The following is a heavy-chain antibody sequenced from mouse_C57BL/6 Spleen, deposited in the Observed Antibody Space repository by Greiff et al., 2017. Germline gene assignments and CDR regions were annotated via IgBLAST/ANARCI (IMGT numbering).Heavy chain of an antibody. Sequence: QVQLQQSGAELARPGASVKLSCKASGYTFTSYGLSWVKQRPGQGLEWIGEIYPRSGNTYYNEKFKSKATLTADTSSSTAYMELRSLTSEDSAVYFCARTGAINTVVATDAMDYWGQGTSVTVSS. V-gene: IGHV1-81*01. J-gene: IGHJ4*01. D-gene: IGHD1-1*01. CDR2: IYPRSGNT. CDR3: ARTGAINTVVATDAMDY. CDR1: GYTFTSYG.